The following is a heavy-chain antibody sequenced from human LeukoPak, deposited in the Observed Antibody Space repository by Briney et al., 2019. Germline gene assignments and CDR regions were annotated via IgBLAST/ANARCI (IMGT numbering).Heavy chain of an antibody. J-gene: IGHJ4*02. V-gene: IGHV1-2*02. D-gene: IGHD6-6*01. Sequence: ASVKVSCKASGGTFSSYAISWVRQAPGQGLEWMGWINTHSGGTSYAQKFQGRVTMTRDTSISTAYMELSRLRSDDTAVYYCARTRIAAPVDYWGQGTLVTVSS. CDR1: GGTFSSYA. CDR2: INTHSGGT. CDR3: ARTRIAAPVDY.